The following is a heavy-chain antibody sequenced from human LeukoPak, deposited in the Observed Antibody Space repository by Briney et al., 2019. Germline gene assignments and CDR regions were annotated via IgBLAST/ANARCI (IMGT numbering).Heavy chain of an antibody. Sequence: ASVKVSCKASGYTFTSYDINWVRQATGQGLEWMGWMNPNSGNTGYAQKFQGRVTMTRNTSISTAYMELSSLRSEDTAVYYCAKVIVGATIPLFDYWGQGTLVTVSS. CDR2: MNPNSGNT. CDR3: AKVIVGATIPLFDY. CDR1: GYTFTSYD. D-gene: IGHD1-26*01. V-gene: IGHV1-8*01. J-gene: IGHJ4*02.